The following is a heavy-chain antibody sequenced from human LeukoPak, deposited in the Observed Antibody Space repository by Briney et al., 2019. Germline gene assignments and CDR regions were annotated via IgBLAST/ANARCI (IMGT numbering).Heavy chain of an antibody. CDR1: GGTFSSYA. CDR2: IIPIFGTA. D-gene: IGHD3-16*01. J-gene: IGHJ3*02. CDR3: ARIHPGGRFGAFDI. V-gene: IGHV1-69*15. Sequence: GSSVKVSCKASGGTFSSYAISWVRQAPGQGLEWMGRIIPIFGTANYAQKFQGRVTITADESTSTAYMELSSLRSEDTAVYYCARIHPGGRFGAFDIWGQGTMVTVSS.